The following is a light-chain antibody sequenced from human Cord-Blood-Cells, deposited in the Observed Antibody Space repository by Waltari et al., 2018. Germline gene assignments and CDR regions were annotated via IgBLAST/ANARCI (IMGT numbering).Light chain of an antibody. J-gene: IGLJ2*01. V-gene: IGLV4-69*01. Sequence: QLVLTQSPSASASLGASVKLTCTLRSGHSSYAIACHQPPPEKGPRYLMKLNSDGSHSKGDGIPDRFSGSSSGAERYLTISSLQSEDEADYYCQTWGTGVVFGGGTKLTVL. CDR2: LNSDGSH. CDR3: QTWGTGVV. CDR1: SGHSSYA.